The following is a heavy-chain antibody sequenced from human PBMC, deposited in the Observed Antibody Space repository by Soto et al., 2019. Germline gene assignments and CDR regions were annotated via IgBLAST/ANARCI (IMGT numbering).Heavy chain of an antibody. CDR1: GYTFTSYG. Sequence: QVQLVQSGAEVKKPGASVKVSCKASGYTFTSYGISWVRQAPGQGLEWMGWISAYNGNTNYAQKLQGRVTMTTDISTSTAYMELRSLRSDDTAVYYCARAMQTEYQLLFYGMDVWGQGTTVTVSS. CDR3: ARAMQTEYQLLFYGMDV. D-gene: IGHD2-2*01. V-gene: IGHV1-18*01. CDR2: ISAYNGNT. J-gene: IGHJ6*02.